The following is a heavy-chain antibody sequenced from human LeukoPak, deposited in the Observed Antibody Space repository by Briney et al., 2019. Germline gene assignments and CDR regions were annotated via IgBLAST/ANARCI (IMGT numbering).Heavy chain of an antibody. D-gene: IGHD4-23*01. CDR2: MNPNSGNT. CDR1: GGTFSSYA. V-gene: IGHV1-8*02. CDR3: ARGGGKRTPKNWFDP. J-gene: IGHJ5*02. Sequence: GASVKVSCKASGGTFSSYAINWVRQATGQGLEWMGWMNPNSGNTGYAQKFQGRVTMTRNTSISTAYMELSSLRSEDTAVYCCARGGGKRTPKNWFDPWGQGTLVTVSS.